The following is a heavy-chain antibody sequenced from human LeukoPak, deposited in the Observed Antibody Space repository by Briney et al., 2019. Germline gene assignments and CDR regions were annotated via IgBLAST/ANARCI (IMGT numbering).Heavy chain of an antibody. Sequence: GGSLRLSCAASGFTFSSYSMNWVRQAPGKGPEWVSSISSSSSYIYYADSVKGRFTISRDNAKNSLYLQMSSLRAEDTAVYYCARDSFYGSGRNYFDYWGQGTLVTVSS. CDR2: ISSSSSYI. V-gene: IGHV3-21*01. D-gene: IGHD3-10*01. J-gene: IGHJ4*02. CDR1: GFTFSSYS. CDR3: ARDSFYGSGRNYFDY.